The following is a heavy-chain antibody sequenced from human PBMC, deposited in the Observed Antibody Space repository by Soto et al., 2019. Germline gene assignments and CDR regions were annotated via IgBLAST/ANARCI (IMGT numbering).Heavy chain of an antibody. Sequence: GASVKVSCKASGYTFTSYGISWVRQAPGQGLEWMGWISAYNGNTNYAQKLQGRVTMTTDTSTSTAYMELRSLRSDDTAVYYCARDAVVVAASPSPPFDPWGQGTLVTVSS. J-gene: IGHJ5*02. D-gene: IGHD2-15*01. V-gene: IGHV1-18*01. CDR2: ISAYNGNT. CDR3: ARDAVVVAASPSPPFDP. CDR1: GYTFTSYG.